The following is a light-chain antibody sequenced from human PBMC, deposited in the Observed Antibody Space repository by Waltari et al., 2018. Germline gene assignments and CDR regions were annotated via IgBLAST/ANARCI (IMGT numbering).Light chain of an antibody. Sequence: SYVLTQPPSVSVAPPPTAWLACPADDIRTKGVHWYQHQPGQAPVLVVYVAGDRPSGIPERFSGSNSGNTATLIISRVEAGDEADYWCQVWDGTIDHPVFGGGTKLTVL. CDR2: VAG. CDR3: QVWDGTIDHPV. J-gene: IGLJ3*02. CDR1: DIRTKG. V-gene: IGLV3-21*02.